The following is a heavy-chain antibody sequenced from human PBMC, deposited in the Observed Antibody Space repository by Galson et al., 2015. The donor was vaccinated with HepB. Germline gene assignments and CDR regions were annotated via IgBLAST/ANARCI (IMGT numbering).Heavy chain of an antibody. Sequence: SLRLSCATSEFIFRSCAVHWVRQAPGKGLEWVAVISYDGSNKYYGDSVKGRFTISRDNSKNTVYLQMTSLRAEDTAVYYCARDAYCDKSGYFGLWGQGTLVTVSS. V-gene: IGHV3-30*04. CDR3: ARDAYCDKSGYFGL. CDR1: EFIFRSCA. CDR2: ISYDGSNK. J-gene: IGHJ4*02. D-gene: IGHD3-22*01.